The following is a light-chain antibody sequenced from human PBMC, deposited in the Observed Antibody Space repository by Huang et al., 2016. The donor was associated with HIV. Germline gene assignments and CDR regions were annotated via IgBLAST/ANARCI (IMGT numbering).Light chain of an antibody. Sequence: AIQMTQSPSSLSASVGDRVTVTCRASQGIGNDLGWYQQKPGKAPKLLIYAASSLQSGVPSRFSGSGSGTYFTLTISSLQPEYFATYYCLQDYNYPRTFGQGTKVEIK. CDR3: LQDYNYPRT. CDR1: QGIGND. CDR2: AAS. V-gene: IGKV1-6*01. J-gene: IGKJ1*01.